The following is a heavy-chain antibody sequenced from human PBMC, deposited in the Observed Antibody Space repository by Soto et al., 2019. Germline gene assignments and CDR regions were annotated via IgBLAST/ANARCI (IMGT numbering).Heavy chain of an antibody. CDR2: IRSKAYGATT. D-gene: IGHD3-22*01. CDR1: GFTFGDYA. Sequence: PGGSLRLSCTASGFTFGDYAMSWFRQAPGKGLEWVGFIRSKAYGATTEYAASVKGRFTISRDDSKSIAYLQMNSLKTEDTAVYYCTRAIVVVIKVDIWGQGTMVTVSS. V-gene: IGHV3-49*03. J-gene: IGHJ3*02. CDR3: TRAIVVVIKVDI.